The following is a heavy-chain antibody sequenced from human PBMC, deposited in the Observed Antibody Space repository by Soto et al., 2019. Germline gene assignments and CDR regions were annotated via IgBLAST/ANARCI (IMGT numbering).Heavy chain of an antibody. J-gene: IGHJ4*02. CDR1: GFTFSDYS. Sequence: GGALRLFCAASGFTFSDYSVNWVRQAPGKVSECVSFSSSRGRYIHYADSVKGRFTIPRDNAKNSVYLQMNSLRAEDTAVYYCARVSDDIVLTSEWWVQGTLVTVSS. CDR2: SSSRGRYI. V-gene: IGHV3-21*01. CDR3: ARVSDDIVLTSEW. D-gene: IGHD2-8*01.